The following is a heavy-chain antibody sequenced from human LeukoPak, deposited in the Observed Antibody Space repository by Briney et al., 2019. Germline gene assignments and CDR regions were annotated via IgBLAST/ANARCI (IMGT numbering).Heavy chain of an antibody. D-gene: IGHD6-19*01. CDR3: AKDLLPYSSGGENY. J-gene: IGHJ4*02. CDR2: IRYDGSNK. V-gene: IGHV3-30*02. CDR1: GFTFSSYG. Sequence: QPGGSLRLSCAASGFTFSSYGMHWVRQAPGKGLEWVAFIRYDGSNKYYADSVKGRFTISRDNSKNTLYLQMNSLRAEDTAVYYCAKDLLPYSSGGENYWGQGTLVTVSS.